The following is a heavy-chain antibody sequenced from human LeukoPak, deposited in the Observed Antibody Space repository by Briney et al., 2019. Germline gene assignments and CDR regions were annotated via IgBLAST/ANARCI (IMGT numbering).Heavy chain of an antibody. CDR3: ATYNWSDVPWFDP. J-gene: IGHJ5*02. V-gene: IGHV1-24*01. CDR1: GYTLTELS. D-gene: IGHD1-20*01. CDR2: FDPEDGET. Sequence: GASVKVYCKVSGYTLTELSMHWVRQAPGKGLEWMGGFDPEDGETIYAQKFQGRVTMTEDTSTDTAYMELSSLRSEDTAVYYCATYNWSDVPWFDPWGQGTLVTVSS.